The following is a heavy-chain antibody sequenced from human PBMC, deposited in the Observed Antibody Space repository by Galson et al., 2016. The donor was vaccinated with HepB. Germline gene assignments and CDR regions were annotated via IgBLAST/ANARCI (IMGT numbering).Heavy chain of an antibody. J-gene: IGHJ3*02. D-gene: IGHD3-10*01. CDR3: AKDPSYYGSGSFSPDGFDI. V-gene: IGHV3-23*01. CDR1: GFTFNNFA. Sequence: SLRLSCAASGFTFNNFAMNWVRQTPGKGLEWVSGISANPIGTYYADSVEGRFTISRDNSKNTLYLQMNSLRAEDTAVYYCAKDPSYYGSGSFSPDGFDIWGRGTMVTVSS. CDR2: ISANPIGT.